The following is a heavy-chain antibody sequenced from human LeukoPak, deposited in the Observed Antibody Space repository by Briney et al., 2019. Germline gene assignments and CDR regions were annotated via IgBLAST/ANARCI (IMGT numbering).Heavy chain of an antibody. CDR3: ARAGIAAAYNNWFDP. V-gene: IGHV3-30*03. Sequence: GGSLRLSCAASGFTFSSYGMHWVRQAPGKGLEWVAVISYDGSNKYYADSVKGRFTISRDNSKNTLYLQMNSLRAEDTAVYYCARAGIAAAYNNWFDPWGQGTLVTVSS. D-gene: IGHD6-13*01. CDR1: GFTFSSYG. J-gene: IGHJ5*02. CDR2: ISYDGSNK.